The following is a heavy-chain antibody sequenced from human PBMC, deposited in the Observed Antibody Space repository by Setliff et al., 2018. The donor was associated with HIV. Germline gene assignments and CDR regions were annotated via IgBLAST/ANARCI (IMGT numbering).Heavy chain of an antibody. J-gene: IGHJ4*02. CDR3: ARSEGQWLRPEGALCDY. CDR2: ISAYNRNV. D-gene: IGHD5-12*01. Sequence: ASVKVSCKASGYTFTSYGVSWVRQAPGQGLEWMGWISAYNRNVNYSQKVQGRVTMTTDTSTSTAYMELKNLKSDDTAVYYCARSEGQWLRPEGALCDYWGQGTLVTVSS. V-gene: IGHV1-18*01. CDR1: GYTFTSYG.